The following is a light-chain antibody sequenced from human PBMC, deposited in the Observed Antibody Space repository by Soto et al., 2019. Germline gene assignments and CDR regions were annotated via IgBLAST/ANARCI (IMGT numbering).Light chain of an antibody. CDR3: SSYTSSSTRV. V-gene: IGLV2-14*01. CDR2: EVS. J-gene: IGLJ3*02. Sequence: QSALTQPASVSGSPGQSITISCTGTSSDVGGYNYVSWYQQHPGKAPKLMIYEVSNRPSGVSNRFSGSNSGNTASLTISWLQAEDEADYYCSSYTSSSTRVFGGGTKLTVL. CDR1: SSDVGGYNY.